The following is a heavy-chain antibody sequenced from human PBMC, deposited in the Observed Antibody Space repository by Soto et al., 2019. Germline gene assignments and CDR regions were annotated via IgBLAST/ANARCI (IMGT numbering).Heavy chain of an antibody. Sequence: ASVKVSCKASGYTFTSYTMHWVRQSPGQRLEWMGWINAGNGNTKYSQKFQGRVTITRDTSASTAYMELSSLRSEDTAVYYCARDTTMVRGVISWFDPWGQGTLVTVSS. CDR1: GYTFTSYT. CDR3: ARDTTMVRGVISWFDP. CDR2: INAGNGNT. V-gene: IGHV1-3*01. J-gene: IGHJ5*02. D-gene: IGHD3-10*01.